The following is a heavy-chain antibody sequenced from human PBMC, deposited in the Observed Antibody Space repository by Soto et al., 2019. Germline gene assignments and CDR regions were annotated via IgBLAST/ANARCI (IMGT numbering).Heavy chain of an antibody. CDR2: VNPIVGMS. D-gene: IGHD3-10*01. J-gene: IGHJ4*02. V-gene: IGHV1-69*02. Sequence: QVQLVQSGAEVKKPGSSVKVSCTASGGTFNFYTINWVRQAPGQGLEWVGRVNPIVGMSNYAQKFQGRVSITADKSTTTASMSLNSLKSEDTAIYYCATSYGSGSTHFDSWGQGTLVTVSS. CDR3: ATSYGSGSTHFDS. CDR1: GGTFNFYT.